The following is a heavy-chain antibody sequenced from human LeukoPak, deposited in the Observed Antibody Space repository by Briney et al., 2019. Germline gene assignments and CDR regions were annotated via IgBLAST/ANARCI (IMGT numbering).Heavy chain of an antibody. CDR3: AKPRHDRSGYDAFEI. V-gene: IGHV4-59*08. J-gene: IGHJ3*02. CDR2: IYYSGST. Sequence: PSETLSLTCTVSGGSISSYYWSWIRQPPGKGLEWIGYIYYSGSTNYNPSLKSRVTISVDTSKNQFSLKLSSVTAADTAVYYCAKPRHDRSGYDAFEIWGQGTKVTVSS. CDR1: GGSISSYY. D-gene: IGHD3-22*01.